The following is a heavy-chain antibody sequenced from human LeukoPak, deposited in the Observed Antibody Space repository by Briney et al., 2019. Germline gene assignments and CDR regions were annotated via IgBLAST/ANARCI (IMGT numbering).Heavy chain of an antibody. CDR1: GDSISNFNYY. V-gene: IGHV4-39*01. CDR3: ARGGTATFDY. CDR2: IYYNGIT. J-gene: IGHJ4*02. D-gene: IGHD2-21*02. Sequence: SETLSLTCSVSGDSISNFNYYWGWIRQPPGRGLQWIGNIYYNGITYYKPSLKSRVTISVHTSENQFSLRLTSVTVADTAVYYCARGGTATFDYWGQGTLVTVSS.